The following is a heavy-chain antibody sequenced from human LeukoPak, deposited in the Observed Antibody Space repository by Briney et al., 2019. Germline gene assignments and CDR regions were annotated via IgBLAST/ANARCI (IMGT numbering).Heavy chain of an antibody. CDR1: GFTFSNYW. CDR3: ARARYSDF. Sequence: PGGSLRLSCVASGFTFSNYWMTWVRQAPGKGLEWVANIKEDGSEKNYADSVKGRFTISRDNAKNSLYLQMNSLRGEDTAVYYCARARYSDFWGQGTPVTVSS. CDR2: IKEDGSEK. J-gene: IGHJ4*02. V-gene: IGHV3-7*01.